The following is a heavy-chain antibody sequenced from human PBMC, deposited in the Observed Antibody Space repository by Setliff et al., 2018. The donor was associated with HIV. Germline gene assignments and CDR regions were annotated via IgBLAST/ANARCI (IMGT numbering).Heavy chain of an antibody. J-gene: IGHJ4*02. V-gene: IGHV4-34*09. CDR3: ARQSTTSRDFDS. CDR2: VSYTGTT. D-gene: IGHD2-2*01. Sequence: PSETLSLTCAVYGGSFSGYHWNWIRQPPGKGLEWIGFVSYTGTTRYSPSLRSRISISIDASKNKFSLQLSSVTAADTAVYYCARQSTTSRDFDSWGQGTLVTVSS. CDR1: GGSFSGYH.